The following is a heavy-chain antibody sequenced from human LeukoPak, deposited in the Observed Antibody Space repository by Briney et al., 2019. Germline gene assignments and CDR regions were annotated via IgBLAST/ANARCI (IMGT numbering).Heavy chain of an antibody. V-gene: IGHV3-23*01. CDR2: ISSSADST. Sequence: GGSLRLSCEPSGFTFSSYAMSWVRQAPGKGLAWVSVISSSADSTYYADSVKGRFTISRDNSKNTLYLQMNNLRAEDTAVYYCAKPLEKYTYGGNFDYWGQGILVTVSS. CDR3: AKPLEKYTYGGNFDY. J-gene: IGHJ4*02. CDR1: GFTFSSYA. D-gene: IGHD4-23*01.